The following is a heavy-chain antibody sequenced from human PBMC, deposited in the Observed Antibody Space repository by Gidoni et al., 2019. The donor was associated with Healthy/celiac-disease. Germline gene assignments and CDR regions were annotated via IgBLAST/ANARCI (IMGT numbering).Heavy chain of an antibody. V-gene: IGHV4-34*01. D-gene: IGHD6-13*01. J-gene: IGHJ6*02. CDR3: ATDYSSSWPIHYYYYGMDV. CDR1: GGSFSGYY. Sequence: QVQLQQWGAGLLKPSETLSLTCAVYGGSFSGYYWSWIRQPPGKGLEWIGEINHSGSTNYNPSLKSRVTISVDTSKNQFSLKLSSVTAADTAVYYCATDYSSSWPIHYYYYGMDVWGQGTTVTVSS. CDR2: INHSGST.